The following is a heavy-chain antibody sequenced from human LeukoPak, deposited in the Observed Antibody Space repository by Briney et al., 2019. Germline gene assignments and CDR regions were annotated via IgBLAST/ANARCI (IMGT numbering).Heavy chain of an antibody. V-gene: IGHV3-23*01. CDR2: IGSGGTT. CDR1: GFTFGDYA. D-gene: IGHD3-22*01. CDR3: AKYFYDSSTYSFDY. J-gene: IGHJ4*02. Sequence: PGGSLRLSCTASGFTFGDYAMSWVRQAPGKGLEWVSSIGSGGTTHYADSVKGRFTISRDNSKNTLFLQMNSLRAEDTAVYYCAKYFYDSSTYSFDYWGQGTLVTVSS.